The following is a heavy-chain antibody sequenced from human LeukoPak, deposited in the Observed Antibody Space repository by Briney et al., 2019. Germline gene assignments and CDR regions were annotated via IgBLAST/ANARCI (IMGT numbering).Heavy chain of an antibody. J-gene: IGHJ4*02. CDR1: GVTISSYY. CDR3: ARSRGWLQSHPPGY. CDR2: IYTSGST. Sequence: SETLSLTCTVSGVTISSYYWSWIRPPAGQGLEWIGRIYTSGSTNYNPSLKRRVTTSVDTTNTQFTLKLSYVTAADTAVYYCARSRGWLQSHPPGYWGQGTLVTVS. V-gene: IGHV4-4*07. D-gene: IGHD5-24*01.